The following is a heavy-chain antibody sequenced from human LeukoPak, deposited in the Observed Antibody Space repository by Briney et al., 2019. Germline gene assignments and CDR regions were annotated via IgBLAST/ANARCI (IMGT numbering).Heavy chain of an antibody. CDR3: ARVSSHDWYFDL. J-gene: IGHJ2*01. Sequence: KPSGTLSLTCTVSGGSISSSSYYWGWIRQPPGKGLEWIGSIYYSGSTYYNPSLKSRVTMSVDTSKNQFSLNLSSVTAADTAVYYCARVSSHDWYFDLWGRGALVTVSS. V-gene: IGHV4-39*07. CDR1: GGSISSSSYY. CDR2: IYYSGST.